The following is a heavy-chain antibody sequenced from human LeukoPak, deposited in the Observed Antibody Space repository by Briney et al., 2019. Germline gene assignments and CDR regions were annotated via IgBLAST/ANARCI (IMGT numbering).Heavy chain of an antibody. CDR3: AKGSRSSWFHLYYLDY. D-gene: IGHD6-13*01. CDR1: GFTFSSYG. V-gene: IGHV3-33*06. Sequence: GRSLRLSCAASGFTFSSYGMHWGRQAPGKGREWVALIWDDGSNKSYADSVKGRFTISRDNSKNTLYLQMNSPRAADTDVYSCAKGSRSSWFHLYYLDYWGQGTLVTVSS. J-gene: IGHJ4*02. CDR2: IWDDGSNK.